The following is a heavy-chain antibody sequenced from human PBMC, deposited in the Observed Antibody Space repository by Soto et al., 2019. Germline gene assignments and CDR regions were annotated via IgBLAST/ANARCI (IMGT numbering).Heavy chain of an antibody. CDR1: GYTFTSYY. Sequence: ASVKVSCKASGYTFTSYYMHWVRQAPGQGLEWMGIINPSGGSTSYAQKFQGRVTMTRDTSTSTVYMELSSLRSEDTAVYYCARVPYYDSSGYRRTYFDYWGQGTLVTVSS. V-gene: IGHV1-46*01. CDR2: INPSGGST. CDR3: ARVPYYDSSGYRRTYFDY. J-gene: IGHJ4*02. D-gene: IGHD3-22*01.